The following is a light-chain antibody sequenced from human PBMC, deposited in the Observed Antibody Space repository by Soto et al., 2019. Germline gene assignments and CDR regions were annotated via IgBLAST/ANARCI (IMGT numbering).Light chain of an antibody. CDR2: GAS. Sequence: DIQMTQSPSPLSASVGDRVTITCRASQTISTYLNWYQQKPGKAPKLLIYGASSLQSGVPSRFSGSGSGTDFTLTISSLQPEDFATYSCQQSYSTTWTFGQGTKVDIK. CDR1: QTISTY. V-gene: IGKV1-39*01. J-gene: IGKJ1*01. CDR3: QQSYSTTWT.